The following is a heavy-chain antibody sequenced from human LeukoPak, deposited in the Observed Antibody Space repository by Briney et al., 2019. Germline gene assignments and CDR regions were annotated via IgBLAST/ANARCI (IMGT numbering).Heavy chain of an antibody. Sequence: ASVKVSCKASGGTFSSYAISWVRQAPGQGLEWMGGIIPIFGTANYAQKFQGRVTMTRDTSINTAYMELSRLTSDDTAVYYCARRDVQRPNDDFWGQGTLVTVSS. CDR1: GGTFSSYA. CDR2: IIPIFGTA. V-gene: IGHV1-69*05. CDR3: ARRDVQRPNDDF. D-gene: IGHD5-24*01. J-gene: IGHJ4*02.